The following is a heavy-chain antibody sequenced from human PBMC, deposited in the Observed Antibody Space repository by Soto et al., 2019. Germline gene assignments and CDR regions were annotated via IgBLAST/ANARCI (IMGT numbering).Heavy chain of an antibody. CDR1: GCSISSGGSS. D-gene: IGHD6-19*01. CDR3: ARAGDSSGPVALGY. Sequence: QLQLQESGSGLVKPSQNLSLTCAVSGCSISSGGSSWCWIRQPPGKGMQWIGYIYHSGSTYYNPSLKSRVTISVDRSKNQFSLKMSSVTAADTAVYYCARAGDSSGPVALGYWGQGTLVTVSS. CDR2: IYHSGST. V-gene: IGHV4-30-2*01. J-gene: IGHJ4*02.